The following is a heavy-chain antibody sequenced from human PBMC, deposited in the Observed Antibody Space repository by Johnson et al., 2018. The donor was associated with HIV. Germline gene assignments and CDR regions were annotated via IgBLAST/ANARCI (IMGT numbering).Heavy chain of an antibody. CDR3: ARDGGRGDFDI. Sequence: VQLVESGGGVVQPGRSLRLSCAASGFTFSNYGMAWVRQAPGKGLDWVSYISSSGGTKYYADSVKGRFTISRDNAKKSLYLQMNSLRVDDTAVYYCARDGGRGDFDIWGHGTRVSVSS. J-gene: IGHJ3*02. V-gene: IGHV3-48*04. D-gene: IGHD3-16*01. CDR1: GFTFSNYG. CDR2: ISSSGGTK.